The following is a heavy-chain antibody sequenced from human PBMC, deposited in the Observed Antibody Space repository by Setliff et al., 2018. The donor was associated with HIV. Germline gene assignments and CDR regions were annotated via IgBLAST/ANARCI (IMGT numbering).Heavy chain of an antibody. D-gene: IGHD3-3*01. CDR1: GFTFSSYS. Sequence: GGSLRLSCAASGFTFSSYSMNWVRQAPGKGLEWVSYINSGSSTIYYADSVKGRFTISRDNAKNSLYLQMNSLSAEDTALYYCARGQTMYGVVIYDAFNVWGHGTMVTVSS. CDR2: INSGSSTI. V-gene: IGHV3-48*01. CDR3: ARGQTMYGVVIYDAFNV. J-gene: IGHJ3*01.